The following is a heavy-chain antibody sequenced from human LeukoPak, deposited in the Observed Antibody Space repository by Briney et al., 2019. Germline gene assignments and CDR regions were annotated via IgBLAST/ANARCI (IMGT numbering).Heavy chain of an antibody. V-gene: IGHV3-23*01. Sequence: PGGSLRLSCAASGFTFSSYAMSWVRQAPGKGLEWVSAISGSGGSTYYADSVRGRFTISRDNSKNTLYLQMNSLRAEDTAVYYCAKDSEWLDTHFDYWGQGTLVTVSS. J-gene: IGHJ4*02. CDR3: AKDSEWLDTHFDY. CDR2: ISGSGGST. D-gene: IGHD6-19*01. CDR1: GFTFSSYA.